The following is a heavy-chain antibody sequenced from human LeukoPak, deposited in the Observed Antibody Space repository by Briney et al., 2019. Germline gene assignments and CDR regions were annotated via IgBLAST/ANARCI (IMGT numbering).Heavy chain of an antibody. D-gene: IGHD1-14*01. CDR3: ARAGPAPTQPDY. J-gene: IGHJ4*02. CDR1: GYTFPSYD. V-gene: IGHV1-8*01. Sequence: ASVKVSCKACGYTFPSYDINWVRQATGKGLEWMGWMNPNSGNTGYTQKFQGRVTMTRNTSISTAYMELSSLRSEDTAVYYCARAGPAPTQPDYWGQGTLVTVSS. CDR2: MNPNSGNT.